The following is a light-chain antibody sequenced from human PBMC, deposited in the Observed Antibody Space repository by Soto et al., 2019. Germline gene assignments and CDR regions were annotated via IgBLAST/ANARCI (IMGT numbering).Light chain of an antibody. J-gene: IGKJ4*01. CDR3: QQYDTSPPLT. CDR1: QSVTSNY. CDR2: GAS. Sequence: EIVLTQSPGTLSLSPGDRATLSCRASQSVTSNYLAWYQQKPGQAPRLLLYGASRRAIGIPDRFSGSGSGTDFTLTISSLEPEDFAVYYCQQYDTSPPLTFGGGTKVEIK. V-gene: IGKV3-20*01.